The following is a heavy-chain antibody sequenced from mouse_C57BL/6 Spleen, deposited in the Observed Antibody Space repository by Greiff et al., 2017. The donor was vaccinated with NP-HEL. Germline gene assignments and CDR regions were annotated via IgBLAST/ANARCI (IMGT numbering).Heavy chain of an antibody. CDR2: ISSGSSTI. D-gene: IGHD2-4*01. CDR3: ARDWDYDWFAY. J-gene: IGHJ3*01. CDR1: GFTFSDYG. Sequence: EVMLVESGGGLVKPGGSLKLSCAASGFTFSDYGMHWVRQAPEKGLEWVAYISSGSSTIYYADTVKGRFTISRDNAKNTLFLQMTSLRSEDTAMYYCARDWDYDWFAYWGQGTLVTVSA. V-gene: IGHV5-17*01.